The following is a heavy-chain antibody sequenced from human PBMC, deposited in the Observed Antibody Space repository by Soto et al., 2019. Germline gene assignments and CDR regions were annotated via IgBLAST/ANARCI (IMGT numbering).Heavy chain of an antibody. CDR2: ISYDGSNK. D-gene: IGHD3-22*01. V-gene: IGHV3-30*18. CDR1: GFTFSSYR. Sequence: AGSLRLSCSASGFTFSSYRRHWVRNTPGKGLEWVAVISYDGSNKYYADSVKGRFTISRDNSKNTLYLQMNSLRAEDTAVYSCAKALPTMIVVAGNAFDIWGQGTMVTVSS. J-gene: IGHJ3*02. CDR3: AKALPTMIVVAGNAFDI.